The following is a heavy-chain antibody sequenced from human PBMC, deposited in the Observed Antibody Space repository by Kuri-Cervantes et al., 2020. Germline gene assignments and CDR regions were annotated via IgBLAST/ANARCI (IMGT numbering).Heavy chain of an antibody. D-gene: IGHD3-3*01. Sequence: GESLKISCAASGFTFNSYGMSWVRQAPGKGLEWVSGISVSDDSTYYADSVKGRFIISRDNSENMLYLQMNSLRAEDTAVYYCAKEGIIFGVEKFDYWGQGTLVTVSS. CDR2: ISVSDDST. J-gene: IGHJ4*02. CDR3: AKEGIIFGVEKFDY. V-gene: IGHV3-23*01. CDR1: GFTFNSYG.